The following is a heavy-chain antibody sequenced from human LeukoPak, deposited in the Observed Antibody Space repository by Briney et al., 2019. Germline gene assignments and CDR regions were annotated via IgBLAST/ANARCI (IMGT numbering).Heavy chain of an antibody. Sequence: RGGSLRLSCEASGFIFSSYSMNWVRQAPGKGLEWVSSISSGSSFIHYADSVKGRFTISRDNAKNSLYLQMNSLTDEDTAVYYCARDLFGTRSWFDPWGQGTLVTVSS. V-gene: IGHV3-21*01. CDR2: ISSGSSFI. CDR1: GFIFSSYS. CDR3: ARDLFGTRSWFDP. D-gene: IGHD3-3*01. J-gene: IGHJ5*02.